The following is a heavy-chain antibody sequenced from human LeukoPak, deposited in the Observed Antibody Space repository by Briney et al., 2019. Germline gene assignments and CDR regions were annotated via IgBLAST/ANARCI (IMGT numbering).Heavy chain of an antibody. CDR3: ARENGGNYYASGSLTYYYYMDV. D-gene: IGHD3-10*01. V-gene: IGHV3-30*02. CDR2: IRYDGSNK. Sequence: QSGGSLRLSCAASGFTFSSYGMHWVRQAPGKGLEWVAFIRYDGSNKYYADSVKGRFTISRDNSKNTLYLQMNSLRAEDTAVYYCARENGGNYYASGSLTYYYYMDVWGKGTTVTVSS. J-gene: IGHJ6*03. CDR1: GFTFSSYG.